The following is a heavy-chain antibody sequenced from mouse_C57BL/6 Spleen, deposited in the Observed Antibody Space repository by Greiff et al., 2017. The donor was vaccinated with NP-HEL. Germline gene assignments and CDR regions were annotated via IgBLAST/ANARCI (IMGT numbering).Heavy chain of an antibody. V-gene: IGHV1-55*01. J-gene: IGHJ1*03. CDR1: GYTFTSYW. Sequence: QVHVKQPGAELVKPGASVKMSCKASGYTFTSYWITWVKQRPGQGLEWIGDIYPGSGSTNYNEKFKSKATLTVDTSSSTAYMQLSSLTSEDSAVYYCARYYDGYYGYFDVWGTGTTVTVSS. CDR2: IYPGSGST. D-gene: IGHD2-3*01. CDR3: ARYYDGYYGYFDV.